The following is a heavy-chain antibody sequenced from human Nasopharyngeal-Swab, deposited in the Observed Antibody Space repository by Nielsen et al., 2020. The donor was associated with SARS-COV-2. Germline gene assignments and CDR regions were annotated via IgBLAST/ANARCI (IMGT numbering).Heavy chain of an antibody. CDR2: IYYSGST. CDR3: ARSYGDYVWFDP. J-gene: IGHJ5*02. Sequence: SETLSLTCPVSGGSISSYYWSWIRQPPGKGLEWIGYIYYSGSTNYNPSLKSRVTISVGTSKNQFSLKLSSVTAAETAVYYCARSYGDYVWFDPWGQGTLVTVSS. CDR1: GGSISSYY. D-gene: IGHD4-17*01. V-gene: IGHV4-59*08.